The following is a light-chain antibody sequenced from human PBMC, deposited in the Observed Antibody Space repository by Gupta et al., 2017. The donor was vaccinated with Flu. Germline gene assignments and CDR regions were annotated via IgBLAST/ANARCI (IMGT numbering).Light chain of an antibody. CDR3: QSYDSSLRGYV. V-gene: IGLV1-40*01. J-gene: IGLJ1*01. CDR2: GDT. Sequence: QSVLTQPPSVSGAPGQRVTISCTGRMSNIGGGSDVHWYQHVRGSAPKLLIYGDTYRPSGVPDRFSGSKSGSSASLAITGLQAEDEADYYCQSYDSSLRGYVFGSGTKVTAL. CDR1: MSNIGGGSD.